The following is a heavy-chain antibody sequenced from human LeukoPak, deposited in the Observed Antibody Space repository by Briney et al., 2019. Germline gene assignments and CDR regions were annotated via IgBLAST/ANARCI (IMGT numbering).Heavy chain of an antibody. V-gene: IGHV4-59*01. J-gene: IGHJ3*02. CDR3: ARSGNVDGDFDI. Sequence: SETLSLTCTVSGGSMSGYYWSWIRQPPGKGLEWIGFIYYSGSTDFNPSLKSRVTISVDTSKNQFSLKLSSVTAADTAVYYCARSGNVDGDFDIWGQGTMVTVYS. D-gene: IGHD3-10*01. CDR2: IYYSGST. CDR1: GGSMSGYY.